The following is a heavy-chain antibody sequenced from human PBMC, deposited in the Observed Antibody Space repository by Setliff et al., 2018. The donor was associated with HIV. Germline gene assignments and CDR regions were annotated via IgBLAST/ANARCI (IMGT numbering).Heavy chain of an antibody. CDR3: ARRPAFNAFDI. CDR2: IYDSGIT. V-gene: IGHV4-59*08. CDR1: GGSISSYS. D-gene: IGHD6-25*01. Sequence: SETLSLTCTVSGGSISSYSWSWIRQPPGKGLEWIGYIYDSGITNYNPSLKSRVTISVDTSKAQFSLKLSSVTAADTAVYYCARRPAFNAFDIWGQGTMVTVSS. J-gene: IGHJ3*02.